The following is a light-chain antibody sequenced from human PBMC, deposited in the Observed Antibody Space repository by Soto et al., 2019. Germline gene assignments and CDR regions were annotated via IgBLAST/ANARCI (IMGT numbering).Light chain of an antibody. V-gene: IGKV3-11*01. CDR1: QNLGTLY. Sequence: EIVLTQSPGTLSLTPGERGTLSCRASQNLGTLYLAWFQQKSGQAPRLLIYSASRRATGIPDRFTGSGSGTDFTLTINDVEPEDFAVYYCHQRQSWPRTFGQGTKVDNK. CDR3: HQRQSWPRT. CDR2: SAS. J-gene: IGKJ1*01.